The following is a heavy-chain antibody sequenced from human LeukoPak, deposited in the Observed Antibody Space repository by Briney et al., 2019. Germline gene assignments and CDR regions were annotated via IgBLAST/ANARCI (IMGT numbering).Heavy chain of an antibody. J-gene: IGHJ4*02. CDR1: GHTFTSSF. CDR2: LNPSDGDT. CDR3: AGETDAFDY. V-gene: IGHV1-46*03. Sequence: GASVKVSCEASGHTFTSSFLHWVRQAPGQGLEWMGVLNPSDGDTTYAQEFQGRITMTSDTSTGTLYMELSSLRSEDTALYYCAGETDAFDYWGQGTLVTVSS.